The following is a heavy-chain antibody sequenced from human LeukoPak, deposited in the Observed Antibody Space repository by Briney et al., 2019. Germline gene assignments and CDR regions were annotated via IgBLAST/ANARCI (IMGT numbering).Heavy chain of an antibody. CDR1: GFSVSSNY. CDR3: AREMTPADYGSGSYYY. D-gene: IGHD3-10*01. J-gene: IGHJ4*02. V-gene: IGHV3-48*04. Sequence: GGSLRLSCEASGFSVSSNYMTWVRQAPGKGLEWVSYISSRSRTIYYADSVKGRFTISRDNAKNSLYLQMNSLRAEDTAVYYCAREMTPADYGSGSYYYWGQGTLVTVSS. CDR2: ISSRSRTI.